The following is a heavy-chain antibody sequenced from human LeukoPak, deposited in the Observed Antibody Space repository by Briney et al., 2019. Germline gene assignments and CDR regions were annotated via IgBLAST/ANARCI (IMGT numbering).Heavy chain of an antibody. Sequence: SETLSLTCTVSGGSISSYYWSWIRQPPGKGLEWIGYIYYSGSTNYNPSLKSRVTISVDTSKNQFSLKLSSVTAADTAVYYCARLGPAGIFDYYYSMDVWGKGSTVTVSS. CDR2: IYYSGST. D-gene: IGHD6-13*01. J-gene: IGHJ6*03. V-gene: IGHV4-59*01. CDR1: GGSISSYY. CDR3: ARLGPAGIFDYYYSMDV.